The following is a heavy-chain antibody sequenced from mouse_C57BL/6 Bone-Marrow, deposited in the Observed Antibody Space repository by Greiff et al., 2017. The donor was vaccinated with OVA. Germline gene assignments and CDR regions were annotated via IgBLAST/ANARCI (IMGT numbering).Heavy chain of an antibody. Sequence: VQLKESGPELVKPGASVKISCKASGYSFTDYNMNWVKQSNGKSLEWIGVINPNYGTTSYNQKFKGKATLTVDQSSSTAYMQLSSLTSEDSAVYYCARSNYGSSYWYFDVWGTGTTVTVSS. D-gene: IGHD1-1*01. J-gene: IGHJ1*03. CDR2: INPNYGTT. CDR1: GYSFTDYN. V-gene: IGHV1-39*01. CDR3: ARSNYGSSYWYFDV.